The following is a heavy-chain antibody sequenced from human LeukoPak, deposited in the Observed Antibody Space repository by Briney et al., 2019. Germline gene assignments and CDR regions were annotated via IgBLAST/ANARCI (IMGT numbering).Heavy chain of an antibody. CDR1: GFTFNISA. J-gene: IGHJ4*02. D-gene: IGHD6-19*01. CDR3: AKASATAVAGFDY. V-gene: IGHV3-23*01. Sequence: GGSLRLSCAASGFTFNISAMNWVRQAPGKALEWVSTLSPRGGRTFYSGSVRGRFTISRDNSKNTLYLQMNSLRAEDTAVYYCAKASATAVAGFDYWGQGALVTVS. CDR2: LSPRGGRT.